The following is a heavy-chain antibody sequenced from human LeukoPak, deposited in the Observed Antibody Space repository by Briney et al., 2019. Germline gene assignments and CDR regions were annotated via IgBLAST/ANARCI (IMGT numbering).Heavy chain of an antibody. CDR3: AKDRTYYYDGGGYYSDY. Sequence: PGGSLRLSCAASGFTFSSYAMTWVRQAPGRGLEWVSAISGSGGSTYYADSVKGRFTISRDQSKNTLFLQMNSLRAEDTAVYYCAKDRTYYYDGGGYYSDYWGQGTLVTVSS. CDR1: GFTFSSYA. CDR2: ISGSGGST. D-gene: IGHD3-22*01. J-gene: IGHJ4*02. V-gene: IGHV3-23*01.